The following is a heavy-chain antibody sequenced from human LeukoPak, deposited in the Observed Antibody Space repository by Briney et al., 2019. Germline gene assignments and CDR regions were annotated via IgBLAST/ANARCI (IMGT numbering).Heavy chain of an antibody. V-gene: IGHV1-69*13. CDR2: IIPIFGTA. Sequence: SVKVSCKASGGTFSSYAISWVRQAPGQGLEWMGGIIPIFGTANYAQKFQGRVTITADESTSTAYMELSSLRSEDTAVYYCARGGDSSGYYPKDNWFDPWGQGALVTVSS. CDR1: GGTFSSYA. CDR3: ARGGDSSGYYPKDNWFDP. D-gene: IGHD3-22*01. J-gene: IGHJ5*02.